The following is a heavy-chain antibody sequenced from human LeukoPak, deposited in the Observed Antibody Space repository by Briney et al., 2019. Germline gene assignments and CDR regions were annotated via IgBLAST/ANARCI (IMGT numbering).Heavy chain of an antibody. CDR1: GFTFSSYS. D-gene: IGHD1-26*01. V-gene: IGHV3-21*01. Sequence: GGSLRLSCAAPGFTFSSYSMNWVRQAPGKGLEWVSSISSSSSYVYYADSVKGRFTISRDNAKNSLYLQMNSLRAEDTAVYYCARVGIVGATTGFDYWGQGTLVTVSS. J-gene: IGHJ4*02. CDR2: ISSSSSYV. CDR3: ARVGIVGATTGFDY.